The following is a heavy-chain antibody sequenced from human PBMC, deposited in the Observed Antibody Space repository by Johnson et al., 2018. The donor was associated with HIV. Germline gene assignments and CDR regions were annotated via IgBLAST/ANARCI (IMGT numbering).Heavy chain of an antibody. CDR2: IQYDGTNK. Sequence: QVQLVESGGGLVQPGGSLRLSCAASGFTFSSYGMHWVRQVPGNGLEWVTFIQYDGTNKYYADSVKGRFTISRDNSKNTLLLQMNSLRAEDTAVYYCAKEPELDIGGHAVAFDIWGQGTMVTVSS. J-gene: IGHJ3*02. V-gene: IGHV3-30*02. D-gene: IGHD2-15*01. CDR1: GFTFSSYG. CDR3: AKEPELDIGGHAVAFDI.